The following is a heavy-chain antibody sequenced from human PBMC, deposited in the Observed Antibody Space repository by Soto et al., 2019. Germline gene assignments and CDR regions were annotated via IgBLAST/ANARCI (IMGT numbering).Heavy chain of an antibody. CDR2: IYYSGST. Sequence: QLQRQESGPGLVRPSETLSLTCTVSGGYISSSSCYWGWIRQPPGKGLEWIGGIYYSGSTYYNPSLTIRVTTSIDTSKIQFALKLSAVTAADTAVNYCAILGIAAPFDPWGQGTLVTVSS. J-gene: IGHJ5*02. V-gene: IGHV4-39*01. D-gene: IGHD6-13*01. CDR1: GGYISSSSCY. CDR3: AILGIAAPFDP.